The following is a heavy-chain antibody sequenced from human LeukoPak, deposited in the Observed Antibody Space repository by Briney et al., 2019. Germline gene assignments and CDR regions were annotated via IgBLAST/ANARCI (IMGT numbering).Heavy chain of an antibody. CDR2: IYYGGST. D-gene: IGHD3-22*01. V-gene: IGHV4-39*07. CDR1: GGSVSSSHY. CDR3: AKSTYYYDTFVNAFDF. J-gene: IGHJ3*01. Sequence: SETLSLTCTVSGGSVSSSHYWGWIRQPPGKGLEWVGSIYYGGSTYYNASLRSRVTTSVDTSKNQFSLKLSSVTAADTAVYYCAKSTYYYDTFVNAFDFWGQGTVVTVSS.